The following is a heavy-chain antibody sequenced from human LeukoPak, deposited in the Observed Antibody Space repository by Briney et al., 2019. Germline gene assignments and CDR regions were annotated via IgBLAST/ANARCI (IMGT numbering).Heavy chain of an antibody. J-gene: IGHJ4*02. CDR1: GGSISSYY. Sequence: SETLSLTGTVSGGSISSYYWSWIRQPPGKGLEWIGYIYYSGSTNYNPSLKSRVTISVDTSKNQFSLKLSSVTAADTAVYYCARDHCSGGSCYGFDYWGQGTLVTVSS. D-gene: IGHD2-15*01. V-gene: IGHV4-59*01. CDR2: IYYSGST. CDR3: ARDHCSGGSCYGFDY.